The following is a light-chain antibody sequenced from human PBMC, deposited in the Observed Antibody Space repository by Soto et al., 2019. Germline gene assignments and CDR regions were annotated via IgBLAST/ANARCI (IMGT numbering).Light chain of an antibody. Sequence: EIVLTQSPGTLSLSPGERVTLSCRASQSVSSSYLAWYQQKPGQAPRLLIYGASSRATGIPDRFSGSGSRTDFTLTITRLEPEDFAVYYCQHYRTSFGGGTKVEIK. CDR3: QHYRTS. CDR2: GAS. V-gene: IGKV3-20*01. J-gene: IGKJ4*01. CDR1: QSVSSSY.